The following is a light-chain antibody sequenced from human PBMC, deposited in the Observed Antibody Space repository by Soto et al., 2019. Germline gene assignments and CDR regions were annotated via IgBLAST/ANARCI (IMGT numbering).Light chain of an antibody. V-gene: IGKV3-20*01. J-gene: IGKJ5*01. Sequence: EIVLTQSPGTLSLSPGERATLSCRASHSVSSSYLAWYQQKPDQAPRLLIYGASSRATGNPDRFNGSGSETDFTLTISRLEPEDFAVYYCQQFDTSPPSTFGQGTRLEIK. CDR3: QQFDTSPPST. CDR2: GAS. CDR1: HSVSSSY.